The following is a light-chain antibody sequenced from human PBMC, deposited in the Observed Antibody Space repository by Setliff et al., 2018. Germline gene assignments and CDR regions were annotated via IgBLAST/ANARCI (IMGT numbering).Light chain of an antibody. Sequence: QSVLTQPPSASGSPGQSLTISCTGTSRDIGAYNSVSWYQQHPGKAPKLLIYEVTKRPSGVPDRFSGSKSGNTASLTVPGLQADDEADYFCCSYAASYNPYVFGSGTKVTVL. CDR3: CSYAASYNPYV. V-gene: IGLV2-8*01. CDR1: SRDIGAYNS. CDR2: EVT. J-gene: IGLJ1*01.